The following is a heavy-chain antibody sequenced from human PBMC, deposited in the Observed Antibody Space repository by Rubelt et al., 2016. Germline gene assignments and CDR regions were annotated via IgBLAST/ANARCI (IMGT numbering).Heavy chain of an antibody. CDR2: IYYSGST. Sequence: QVQLQESGPGLVKPSETLSLTCTVSGYSISSGYYWGWIRQPPGKGLEWIGSIYYSGSTYYNPSLKSRVTISVDTSKNQFSLKLSSVTAADTAVYYCARQGSYFVYWGQGTLVTVSS. CDR3: ARQGSYFVY. J-gene: IGHJ4*02. CDR1: GYSISSGYY. V-gene: IGHV4-38-2*02. D-gene: IGHD3-10*01.